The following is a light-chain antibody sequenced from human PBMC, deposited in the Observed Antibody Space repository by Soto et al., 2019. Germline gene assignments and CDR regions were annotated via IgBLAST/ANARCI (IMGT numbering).Light chain of an antibody. Sequence: ATQITTSPYSLSASVGDRITITCRASRDIGSDLSWYQQKPGKAPNLLIYAASSLQSGVPSRFSGSGSGTDFTLTISSLQPEDFATYYCLQDYNYPRTFCQVTNVDIK. CDR2: AAS. CDR1: RDIGSD. V-gene: IGKV1-6*01. CDR3: LQDYNYPRT. J-gene: IGKJ1*01.